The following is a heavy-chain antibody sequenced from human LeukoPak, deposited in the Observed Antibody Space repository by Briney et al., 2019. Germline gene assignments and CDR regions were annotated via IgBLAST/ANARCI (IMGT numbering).Heavy chain of an antibody. J-gene: IGHJ4*02. Sequence: SETLSLTRTVSGGSISSGGYYWRWIRQHPGNGLEWIRYIYGSGSTYYNPALKSRVTISVDTYNNHFSLLLSSGTAAETAVYYCAREDRDSSGYDYVAYWGQGTLVTVSS. CDR1: GGSISSGGYY. D-gene: IGHD3-22*01. CDR3: AREDRDSSGYDYVAY. CDR2: IYGSGST. V-gene: IGHV4-31*03.